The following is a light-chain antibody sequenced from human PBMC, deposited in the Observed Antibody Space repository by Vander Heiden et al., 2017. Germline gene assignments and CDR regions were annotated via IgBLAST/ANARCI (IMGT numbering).Light chain of an antibody. J-gene: IGLJ3*02. Sequence: QSALTQPRSLSVSPGQSVTISRTGTSSDVGGYNYVSWYQQHPGKAPKLIIYDVSKRPSGVPDRCSGSKSGNTASLTISGLQAEDEADYYCCSYAGSYTWVFGGGTKLTVL. CDR1: SSDVGGYNY. CDR3: CSYAGSYTWV. CDR2: DVS. V-gene: IGLV2-11*01.